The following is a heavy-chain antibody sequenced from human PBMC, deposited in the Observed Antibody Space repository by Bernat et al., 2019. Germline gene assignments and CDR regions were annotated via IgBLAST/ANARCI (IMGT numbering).Heavy chain of an antibody. CDR3: AKDRKVVWFGEGHYYYGMDV. V-gene: IGHV3-30*18. CDR2: ISYDRSNK. D-gene: IGHD3-10*01. CDR1: GFTFSSYG. Sequence: QVQLVESGGGVVQPGRSLRLSCAASGFTFSSYGMHWVRQAPGKGLEWVAVISYDRSNKYYADSVKCRFTISRDNSKNTLYLQMNSLRAEDTAVYYCAKDRKVVWFGEGHYYYGMDVWGQGTTVTVSS. J-gene: IGHJ6*02.